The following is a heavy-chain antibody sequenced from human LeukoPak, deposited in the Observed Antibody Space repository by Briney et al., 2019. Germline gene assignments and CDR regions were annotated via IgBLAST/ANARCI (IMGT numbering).Heavy chain of an antibody. J-gene: IGHJ5*02. CDR3: ARAVVAAPFDP. D-gene: IGHD2-15*01. CDR1: GGSISSYY. CDR2: IYYGGST. Sequence: PSETLSLTCTVSGGSISSYYWSWIRQPPGKGLEWIGYIYYGGSTNYNPSLKSRVTISVDTSKNQFSLKLSSVTAADTAVYYCARAVVAAPFDPWGQGTLVTVSS. V-gene: IGHV4-59*01.